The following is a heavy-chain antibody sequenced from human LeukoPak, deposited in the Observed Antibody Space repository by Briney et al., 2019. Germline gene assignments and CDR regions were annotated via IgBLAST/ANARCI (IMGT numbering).Heavy chain of an antibody. J-gene: IGHJ3*02. CDR1: GFTFSSYA. Sequence: GGSLRLSCAASGFTFSSYAMSWVRQAPGKGLEWVSVISGSGGSTYYADSVKGRFTISGDNSKNTLYLQLNSLRAEDTAVYYCAKDRSSSGWYDDAFDIWGQGTMVTVSS. D-gene: IGHD6-19*01. CDR2: ISGSGGST. V-gene: IGHV3-23*01. CDR3: AKDRSSSGWYDDAFDI.